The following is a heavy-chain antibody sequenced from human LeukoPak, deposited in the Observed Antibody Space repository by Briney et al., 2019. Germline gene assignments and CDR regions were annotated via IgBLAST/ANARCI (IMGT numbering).Heavy chain of an antibody. Sequence: GGSLRLSCAASGFTFSRFGMHWVRQAPGKGLEWVAVIWYDGSDQRYADSVKGRFTVSRDNPKNMVYLQMSSLGAEDTAVYYCARDRNRGKTSWYLDLWGRGNLVTVSS. J-gene: IGHJ2*01. CDR3: ARDRNRGKTSWYLDL. V-gene: IGHV3-33*01. D-gene: IGHD1-14*01. CDR1: GFTFSRFG. CDR2: IWYDGSDQ.